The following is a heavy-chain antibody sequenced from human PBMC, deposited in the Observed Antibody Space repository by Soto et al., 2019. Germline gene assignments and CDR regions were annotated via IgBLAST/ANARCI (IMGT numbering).Heavy chain of an antibody. CDR2: ISSDGSST. Sequence: EVQLVESGGGLVQPGGSLRLSCAASGFTFSSYWMHWVRQAPGKGLVWVSRISSDGSSTSYADSVKGRFTISRDNAKNTLYLQMNSLRTEDTDVYYCAREYSSSRYFDYWGQGTLVNASS. CDR3: AREYSSSRYFDY. J-gene: IGHJ4*02. D-gene: IGHD6-6*01. V-gene: IGHV3-74*01. CDR1: GFTFSSYW.